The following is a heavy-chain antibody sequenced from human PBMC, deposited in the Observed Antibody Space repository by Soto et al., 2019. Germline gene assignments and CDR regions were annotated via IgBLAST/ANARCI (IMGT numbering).Heavy chain of an antibody. V-gene: IGHV3-20*04. J-gene: IGHJ6*02. CDR1: GFTFDDYG. Sequence: PGGSLRLSCAASGFTFDDYGMSWVRQAPGKGLEWVSGINWNGGSTGYADSVKGRFTISRDNAKNSLYLQMNSLRAEDTALYYCARATAYCGGDCYDYYYYGMDVWGQGTTVTVSS. CDR3: ARATAYCGGDCYDYYYYGMDV. CDR2: INWNGGST. D-gene: IGHD2-21*02.